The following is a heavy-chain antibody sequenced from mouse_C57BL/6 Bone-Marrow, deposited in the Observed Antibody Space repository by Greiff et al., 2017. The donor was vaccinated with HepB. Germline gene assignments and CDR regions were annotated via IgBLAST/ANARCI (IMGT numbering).Heavy chain of an antibody. V-gene: IGHV1-82*01. CDR2: IYPGDGDT. CDR1: GYAFSSSW. D-gene: IGHD3-1*01. CDR3: ARSGILDPHYFDY. Sequence: VQLQQSGPELVKPGASVKISCKASGYAFSSSWMNWVKQRPGKGLEWIGRIYPGDGDTNYNGKFKGKATLTADKSSSTAYMQLSSLTSEESAVYFCARSGILDPHYFDYWGQGTTLTVSS. J-gene: IGHJ2*01.